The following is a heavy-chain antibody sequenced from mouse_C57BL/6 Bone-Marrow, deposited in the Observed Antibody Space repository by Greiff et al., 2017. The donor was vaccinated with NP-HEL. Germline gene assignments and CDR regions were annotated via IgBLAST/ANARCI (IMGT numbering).Heavy chain of an antibody. CDR2: IDPNSGGT. CDR3: AREGLAWFAY. Sequence: QVQLQQPGAELVKPGASVKLSCKASGYTFTSYWMHWVKQRPGLGLEWIGRIDPNSGGTKYNEKFKSKATLTVDKPSSTAYMQLSSLTSEDSAVYYCAREGLAWFAYWGQGTLVTVSA. V-gene: IGHV1-72*01. CDR1: GYTFTSYW. J-gene: IGHJ3*01.